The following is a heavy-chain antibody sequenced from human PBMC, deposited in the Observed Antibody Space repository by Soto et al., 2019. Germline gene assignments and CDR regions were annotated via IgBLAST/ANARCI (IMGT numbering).Heavy chain of an antibody. D-gene: IGHD5-12*01. CDR1: GFTFSSYA. CDR3: AKADRGGYTTDDFDX. J-gene: IGHJ4*02. V-gene: IGHV3-23*01. Sequence: GGSMRLSCAASGFTFSSYAMSWVRQAPGKGLEWVSVISGGAGTTYYADSVKGRLTISTDNSKNTLYLQMNSLRAEDTAVYYCAKADRGGYTTDDFDXWGQGTLVTVSX. CDR2: ISGGAGTT.